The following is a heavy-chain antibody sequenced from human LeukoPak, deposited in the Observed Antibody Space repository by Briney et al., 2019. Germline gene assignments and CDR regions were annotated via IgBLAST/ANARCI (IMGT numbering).Heavy chain of an antibody. Sequence: PGGSLRLPCAASGFTFSSYWMHWVRQAPGKVLVWVSRIKTDGSSTSYADSVKGRFTISRDNAKNTLYLQMNSLRAEDTAVYYCARERKYDSNFDYWGQGTLVTVSS. CDR1: GFTFSSYW. J-gene: IGHJ4*02. D-gene: IGHD1-1*01. CDR2: IKTDGSST. CDR3: ARERKYDSNFDY. V-gene: IGHV3-74*01.